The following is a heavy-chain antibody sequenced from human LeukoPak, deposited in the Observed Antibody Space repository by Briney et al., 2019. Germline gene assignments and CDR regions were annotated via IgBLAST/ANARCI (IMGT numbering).Heavy chain of an antibody. CDR1: GYTFTSYG. V-gene: IGHV1-18*01. Sequence: GASVKASCKASGYTFTSYGISWVRQAPGQGLEWMGWISAYNGNTNYAQKPQGRVTMTTDTSTSTAYMELRSLRSDDTAVYYCASDRDDYGDYGDFDYWGQGTLVTVSS. CDR3: ASDRDDYGDYGDFDY. J-gene: IGHJ4*02. CDR2: ISAYNGNT. D-gene: IGHD4-17*01.